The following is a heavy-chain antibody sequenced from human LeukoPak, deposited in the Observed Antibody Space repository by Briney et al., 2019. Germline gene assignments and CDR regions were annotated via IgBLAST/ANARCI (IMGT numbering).Heavy chain of an antibody. CDR2: IKSKTDGGTT. Sequence: ETLSLTCTVSGDSVTTYYWSWIRQPPGKGLEWVGRIKSKTDGGTTDYAAPVKGRFTISRDDSKNTLYLQMNSLKTEDTAVYYCTVGFYYGMDVWGQRTTVTVSS. CDR1: GDSVTTYY. V-gene: IGHV3-15*01. J-gene: IGHJ6*02. CDR3: TVGFYYGMDV.